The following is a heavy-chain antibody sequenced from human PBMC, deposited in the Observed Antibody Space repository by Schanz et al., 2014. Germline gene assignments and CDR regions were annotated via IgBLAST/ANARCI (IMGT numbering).Heavy chain of an antibody. J-gene: IGHJ4*02. CDR1: GFTLSNSD. V-gene: IGHV3-13*01. D-gene: IGHD1-1*01. Sequence: DVQLLESGGGLVQPGGSLRLSCAASGFTLSNSDMHWVRQGTGKGLEWVSTIGYLGDTYYPDSVKGRFTVSRDSSQNSLYLQMNSLRAGDTAVYYCARGTDWNLHYWGQGALVTVSS. CDR3: ARGTDWNLHY. CDR2: IGYLGDT.